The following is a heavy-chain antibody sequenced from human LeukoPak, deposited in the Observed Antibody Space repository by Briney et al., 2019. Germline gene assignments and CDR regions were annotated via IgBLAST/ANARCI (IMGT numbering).Heavy chain of an antibody. Sequence: SETLSLTCTVSGGSISSDYWTWIRQPPGKGLEFIGYIFYSGNTYYNPSFKSRVTISVDTSENQFSLKLSSVTAADTAVYYCARAGYCSGGSCDFNWFDPWGQGTLVTVSS. D-gene: IGHD2-15*01. CDR2: IFYSGNT. J-gene: IGHJ5*02. CDR3: ARAGYCSGGSCDFNWFDP. V-gene: IGHV4-59*12. CDR1: GGSISSDY.